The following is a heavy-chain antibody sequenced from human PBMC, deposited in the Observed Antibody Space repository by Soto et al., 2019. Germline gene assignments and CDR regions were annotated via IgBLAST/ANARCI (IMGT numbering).Heavy chain of an antibody. Sequence: GGSLRLSCAASGITFSDYWMSWVRQAPGKGLEWVAKIKQDGSEKLYGGSVKGRFAVSRDNAKNSLYLQMNSLRVEDTAVYFCSTDFTDDGFDLWGQGTLVTVSS. CDR1: GITFSDYW. CDR2: IKQDGSEK. J-gene: IGHJ3*01. V-gene: IGHV3-7*03. CDR3: STDFTDDGFDL.